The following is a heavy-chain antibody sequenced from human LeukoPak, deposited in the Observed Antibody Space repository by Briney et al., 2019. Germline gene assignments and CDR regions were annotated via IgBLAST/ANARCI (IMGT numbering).Heavy chain of an antibody. D-gene: IGHD1-26*01. CDR2: ISSSGSTI. CDR3: AGSYSGSYSCWFDP. Sequence: GSLRLSCAASGFTFSSYWMSWVRQAPGKGLEWVSYISSSGSTIYYADSVKGRFTISRDNAKNSLYLQMNSLRAEDTAVYYCAGSYSGSYSCWFDPWGQGTLVTVSS. V-gene: IGHV3-48*04. CDR1: GFTFSSYW. J-gene: IGHJ5*02.